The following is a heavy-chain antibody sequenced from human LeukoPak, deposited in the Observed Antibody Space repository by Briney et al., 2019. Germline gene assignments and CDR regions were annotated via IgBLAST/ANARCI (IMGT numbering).Heavy chain of an antibody. J-gene: IGHJ6*03. CDR2: IIPIFGTT. CDR1: GYTFTSYD. Sequence: SVKVSCKASGYTFTSYDINRVRQATGQGLEWMGGIIPIFGTTNYAQKFQDRVTITADKSTSTAYMELSSLRSEDTAVYYCARVVGLTGYSSSWYSGYYYYMDVWGKGTTVTVSS. CDR3: ARVVGLTGYSSSWYSGYYYYMDV. V-gene: IGHV1-69*06. D-gene: IGHD6-13*01.